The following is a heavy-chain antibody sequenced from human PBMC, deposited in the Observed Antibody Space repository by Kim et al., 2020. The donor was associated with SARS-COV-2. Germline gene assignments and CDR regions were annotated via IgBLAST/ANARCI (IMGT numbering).Heavy chain of an antibody. CDR2: ISYDGSNK. J-gene: IGHJ5*02. V-gene: IGHV3-30*18. CDR3: AKGFLAYCGGDCYQEDWFDA. CDR1: GFTFSSYG. Sequence: GGSLRLSCAASGFTFSSYGMHWVRQAPGKGLEWVAVISYDGSNKYYADSVKGRFTISRDNSKNTLYLQMNSLRAEDTAVYYCAKGFLAYCGGDCYQEDWFDAWGQGTLVTVSS. D-gene: IGHD2-21*01.